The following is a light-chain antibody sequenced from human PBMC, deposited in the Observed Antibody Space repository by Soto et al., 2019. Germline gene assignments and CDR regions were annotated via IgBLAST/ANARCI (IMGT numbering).Light chain of an antibody. CDR1: QSIRPC. V-gene: IGKV1-5*01. J-gene: IGKJ4*01. CDR2: DAS. Sequence: DIQMTQSPSTLSPSVGTRVTITCRAGQSIRPCWAWYQQKPGKAPKLLIYDASTLQSGVSSRFSGSGSGTEFTLTITSLQSDDFATYYCQQYNSYSAITFGGGTRVEIK. CDR3: QQYNSYSAIT.